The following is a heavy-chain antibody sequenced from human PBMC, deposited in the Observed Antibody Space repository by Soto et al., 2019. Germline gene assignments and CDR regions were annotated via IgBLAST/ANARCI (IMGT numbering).Heavy chain of an antibody. J-gene: IGHJ6*03. CDR1: GFTFSSYG. Sequence: GGSLRLSCAASGFTFSSYGMHWVRQAPGKGLEWVAVIWYDGSNKYYADSVKGRFTISRDNSKNTLYLQMNSLRAEDTAVYYCARDGGLWSNYVNSFYYYYYMDVWGKGTTVTVSS. D-gene: IGHD4-4*01. CDR3: ARDGGLWSNYVNSFYYYYYMDV. V-gene: IGHV3-33*01. CDR2: IWYDGSNK.